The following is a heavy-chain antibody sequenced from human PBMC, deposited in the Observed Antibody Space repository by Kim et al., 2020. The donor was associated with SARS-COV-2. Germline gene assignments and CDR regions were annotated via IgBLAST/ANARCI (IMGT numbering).Heavy chain of an antibody. CDR2: SDGSSM. CDR3: VREPAN. Sequence: SDGSSMMYADSVHGRFSISRDNAKKARSRQMTSLTPEDTAVYYCVREPANWGQGTLVTVSS. J-gene: IGHJ4*02. V-gene: IGHV3-11*01.